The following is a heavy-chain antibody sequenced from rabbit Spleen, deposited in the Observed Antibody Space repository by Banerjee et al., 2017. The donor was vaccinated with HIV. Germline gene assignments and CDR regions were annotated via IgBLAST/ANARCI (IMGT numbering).Heavy chain of an antibody. D-gene: IGHD2-1*01. V-gene: IGHV1S40*01. CDR1: GVSFSFSNY. CDR2: IDIGSGVT. CDR3: AKDADWAFQL. J-gene: IGHJ3*01. Sequence: VESGGDLVKPGASLTLTCTASGVSFSFSNYMCWVRQAPGKGLEWIAKIDIGSGVTDYASWAKGRFTISKTSSTTVTLQMTSLTAADTATYFCAKDADWAFQLWGQGTLVTVS.